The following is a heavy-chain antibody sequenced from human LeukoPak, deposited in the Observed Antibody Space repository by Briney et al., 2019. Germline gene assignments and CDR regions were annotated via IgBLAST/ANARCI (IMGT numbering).Heavy chain of an antibody. D-gene: IGHD6-13*01. CDR2: INPNSGGT. V-gene: IGHV1-2*06. J-gene: IGHJ5*02. CDR3: ARDGPSSSWYLFDP. Sequence: ASVTVSCKASGYTFTGYYMHWVRQAPGQGLEWMGRINPNSGGTNYAQEFQGRVTMTRDTSISTAYMELSRLRSDDTAVYYCARDGPSSSWYLFDPWGQGTLVTVSS. CDR1: GYTFTGYY.